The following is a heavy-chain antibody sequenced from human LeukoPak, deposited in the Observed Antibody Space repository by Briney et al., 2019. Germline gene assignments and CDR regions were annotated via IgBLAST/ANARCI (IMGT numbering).Heavy chain of an antibody. V-gene: IGHV1-8*01. D-gene: IGHD3-22*01. Sequence: ASVKVSCKASGYTFTSYDINWVRQATGHGLEWMGWMNPNSGNTGYAQKFQGRVTMTRNTPISTAYMELSSLRSEDTAVYYCARGPYYYDSSGNQIDYWGQGTLVTVSS. CDR1: GYTFTSYD. J-gene: IGHJ4*02. CDR2: MNPNSGNT. CDR3: ARGPYYYDSSGNQIDY.